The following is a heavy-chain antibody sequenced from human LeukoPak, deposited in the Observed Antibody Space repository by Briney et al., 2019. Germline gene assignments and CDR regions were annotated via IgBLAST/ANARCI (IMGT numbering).Heavy chain of an antibody. Sequence: GESLKISCQGSGYDFTNYWIGWVRPMPGKGLEWMAIIYPDDSDTKYNPSFQGQVTISSDKSISTAYLQWSSLKASDTAIYYCVRQADSSGWYYFDYWGPGTRVTVTS. CDR1: GYDFTNYW. V-gene: IGHV5-51*01. CDR3: VRQADSSGWYYFDY. D-gene: IGHD6-19*01. J-gene: IGHJ4*02. CDR2: IYPDDSDT.